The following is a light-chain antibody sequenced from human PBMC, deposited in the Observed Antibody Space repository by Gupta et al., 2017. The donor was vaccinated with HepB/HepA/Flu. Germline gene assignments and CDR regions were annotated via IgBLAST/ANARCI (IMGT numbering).Light chain of an antibody. CDR2: QTD. J-gene: IGLJ2*01. V-gene: IGLV3-1*01. CDR1: EFGDKY. Sequence: SYDVNQPPPVSVSPGQTATITCSGEEFGDKYVSCYQQKPGQSPVLVIFQTDRRPAGIPERFSGANSANTATLPISGTQAVDEGDSYCQTWDTGTLVFGGGTRLTVL. CDR3: QTWDTGTLV.